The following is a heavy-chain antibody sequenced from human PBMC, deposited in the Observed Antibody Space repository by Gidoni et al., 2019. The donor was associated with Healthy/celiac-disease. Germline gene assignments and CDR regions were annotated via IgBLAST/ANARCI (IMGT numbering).Heavy chain of an antibody. Sequence: QVQLVQSGAEVKTPGSSVKVSCKASGGTFSSYAISWVRQAPGQGLEWMGGIIPIFGTANYAQKFQGRVTITADESTSTAYMELSSLRSEDTAVYYCARAWDTAMVTSRPSNKNYYYYYYMDVWGKGTTVTVSS. V-gene: IGHV1-69*01. CDR3: ARAWDTAMVTSRPSNKNYYYYYYMDV. D-gene: IGHD5-18*01. CDR2: IIPIFGTA. CDR1: GGTFSSYA. J-gene: IGHJ6*03.